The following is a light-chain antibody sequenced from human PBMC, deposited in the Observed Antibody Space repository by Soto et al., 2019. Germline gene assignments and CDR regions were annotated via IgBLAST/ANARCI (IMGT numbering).Light chain of an antibody. CDR3: QQYNSYYT. V-gene: IGKV1-5*03. Sequence: DIQMTQSPSTLSASVGDRVTITCRASQSISSWLAWYQQKPGKAPKLLIYKASSLGSGVPSRFSGSGSGTEFTLTISSLQPDDFATYDCQQYNSYYTFGQGTKLEIK. J-gene: IGKJ2*01. CDR2: KAS. CDR1: QSISSW.